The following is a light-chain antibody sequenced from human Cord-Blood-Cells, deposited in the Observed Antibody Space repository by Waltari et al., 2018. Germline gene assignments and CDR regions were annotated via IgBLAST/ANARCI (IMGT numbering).Light chain of an antibody. V-gene: IGKV1-39*01. CDR2: AAS. Sequence: DIQMTQSPSSLSASVGDRVTITCRASQSISSYLNWYQQKPGKAPKLLIDAASSLQSWVPSRFSRSGAGTDFTLTISSLQPEDFATYYCQQSYSTQYSFGQGTKLEIK. CDR3: QQSYSTQYS. J-gene: IGKJ2*03. CDR1: QSISSY.